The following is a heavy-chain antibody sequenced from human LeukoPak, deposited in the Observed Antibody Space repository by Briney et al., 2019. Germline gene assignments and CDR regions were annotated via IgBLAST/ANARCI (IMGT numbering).Heavy chain of an antibody. CDR2: ISGSGGRT. J-gene: IGHJ4*02. CDR3: AKDRSGYSGYGEFDY. Sequence: GGSLRLSCAASGFTFSSYAMSWVRQAPGKGLEWVSGISGSGGRTYYADSVKGRFTISRDNSKNTLYLRMNSLRAEDTAVYFCAKDRSGYSGYGEFDYWGQGTLVTVSS. V-gene: IGHV3-23*01. D-gene: IGHD5-12*01. CDR1: GFTFSSYA.